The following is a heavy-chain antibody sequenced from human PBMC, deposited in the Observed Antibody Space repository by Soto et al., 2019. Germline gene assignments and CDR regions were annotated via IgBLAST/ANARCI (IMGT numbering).Heavy chain of an antibody. CDR3: VKGGTSVSSAGFDY. CDR1: GFTFSSYS. V-gene: IGHV3-64D*06. J-gene: IGHJ4*02. D-gene: IGHD3-22*01. CDR2: IRNNGIST. Sequence: PGGSLRLSCSASGFTFSSYSMHWVRQAPGKGLEFVSVIRNNGISTYYADSVKGRFTIPRDNSKNTLSLQMRSLRPEDTAVYYCVKGGTSVSSAGFDYWGLGTLVTVSS.